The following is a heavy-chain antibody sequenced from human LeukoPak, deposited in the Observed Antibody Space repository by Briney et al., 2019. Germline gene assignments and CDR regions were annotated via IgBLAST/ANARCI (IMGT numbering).Heavy chain of an antibody. V-gene: IGHV3-73*01. D-gene: IGHD3-10*01. Sequence: GGSLRLSCAASGFTFSGSAMHWVRQASGKGLEWVGRIRSKANSYATAYAASVKGRFTISRDDSKNTAYLQMNSLKTEDTAVYYCTRHAEGPGPYYYGSGAHYYYGMDVWGQGTTVTVSS. CDR3: TRHAEGPGPYYYGSGAHYYYGMDV. J-gene: IGHJ6*02. CDR1: GFTFSGSA. CDR2: IRSKANSYAT.